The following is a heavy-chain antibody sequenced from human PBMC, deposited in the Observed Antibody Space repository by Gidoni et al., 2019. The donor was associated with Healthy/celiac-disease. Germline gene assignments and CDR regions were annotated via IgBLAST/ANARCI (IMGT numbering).Heavy chain of an antibody. CDR1: GFSLSTSGMC. J-gene: IGHJ3*02. CDR2: IDWDDDK. D-gene: IGHD3-22*01. CDR3: ARSPLYYYDSSGYYAFDI. V-gene: IGHV2-70*01. Sequence: QVTLRESGPALVKPTQTLTLTCTFSGFSLSTSGMCVSWIRQPPGKALEWLALIDWDDDKYYSTSLKTRLTISKDTSKNQVVLTMTNMDPVDTATYYCARSPLYYYDSSGYYAFDIWGQGTMVTVSS.